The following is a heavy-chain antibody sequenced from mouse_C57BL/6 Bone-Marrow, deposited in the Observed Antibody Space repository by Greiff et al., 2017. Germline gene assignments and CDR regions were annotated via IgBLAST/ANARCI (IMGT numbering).Heavy chain of an antibody. Sequence: QVQLQQSGAELARPGASVKLSCKASGYTFTSYGISWVKQRTGPGLEWIGEIYPRSGNTYYNEKFKGKATLTADKSSSTAYMELRSLTSEDSAVYFCARYDGYYVPYYYAMDYWGQGTSVTVSS. CDR1: GYTFTSYG. D-gene: IGHD2-3*01. CDR3: ARYDGYYVPYYYAMDY. CDR2: IYPRSGNT. J-gene: IGHJ4*01. V-gene: IGHV1-81*01.